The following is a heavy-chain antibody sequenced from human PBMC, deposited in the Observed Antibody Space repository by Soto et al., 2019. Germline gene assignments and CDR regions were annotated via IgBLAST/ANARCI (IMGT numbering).Heavy chain of an antibody. CDR3: VRERGLSSFSAMDV. D-gene: IGHD3-10*01. V-gene: IGHV3-21*01. J-gene: IGHJ6*02. CDR1: GFTLTTYT. Sequence: GGSLRLSFSDSGFTLTTYTMNWVRHASWKVLEWVSSITSSSGHIYWSDSVKGRFTISRDNAMNSLYLQMNSLRAEDTAVYYCVRERGLSSFSAMDVWGQGITPPVSS. CDR2: ITSSSGHI.